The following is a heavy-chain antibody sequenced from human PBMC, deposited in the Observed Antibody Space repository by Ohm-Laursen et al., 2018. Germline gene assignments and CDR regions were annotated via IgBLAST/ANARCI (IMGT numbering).Heavy chain of an antibody. V-gene: IGHV3-30*18. J-gene: IGHJ5*01. CDR2: ISYDGSNK. D-gene: IGHD2-2*01. Sequence: SFRLSCAASGFTFSSYGMHWVRQAPGKGLEWVAVISYDGSNKYYADSVKGRFTISRDNSKNTLYLQMNSLRAEDTAVFYCAKGTAYQLLSHNWVDSWGQGTLVTVSS. CDR1: GFTFSSYG. CDR3: AKGTAYQLLSHNWVDS.